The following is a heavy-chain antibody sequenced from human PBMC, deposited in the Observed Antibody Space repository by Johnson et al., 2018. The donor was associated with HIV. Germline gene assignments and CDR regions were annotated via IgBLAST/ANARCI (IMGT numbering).Heavy chain of an antibody. Sequence: EVQLVESGGGVVRPGGSLRLACAASGFTFDDYGMRWVRQAPGKGLEWVSGINWNGGSIGYADSVKGRFTISRDDSKSTLNLQMNSLRAEDTAVYYCAKDSERGYSYGWCGFDIWGQGTMVTVSS. D-gene: IGHD5-18*01. J-gene: IGHJ3*02. CDR2: INWNGGSI. CDR1: GFTFDDYG. V-gene: IGHV3-20*04. CDR3: AKDSERGYSYGWCGFDI.